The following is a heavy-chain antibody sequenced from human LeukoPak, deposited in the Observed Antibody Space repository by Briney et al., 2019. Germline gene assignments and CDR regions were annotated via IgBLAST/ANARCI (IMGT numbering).Heavy chain of an antibody. V-gene: IGHV3-11*05. D-gene: IGHD3-10*01. Sequence: PGGSLRLSCAASGFSFRDYYMSWIRQAPGKGLEWVSYISTDSVYTNYADPVKGRFTISRDNAKNSLYLQLNSLRAEDTAVCYCARESHGTGDQWGQGTLVTVSS. J-gene: IGHJ4*02. CDR1: GFSFRDYY. CDR3: ARESHGTGDQ. CDR2: ISTDSVYT.